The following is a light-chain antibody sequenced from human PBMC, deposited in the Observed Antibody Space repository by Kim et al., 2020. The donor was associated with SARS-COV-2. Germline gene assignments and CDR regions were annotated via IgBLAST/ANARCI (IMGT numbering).Light chain of an antibody. V-gene: IGLV3-1*01. Sequence: VSPGQTASITCSGNKLGDKFAFWYQQKPGQSPVVVIYQDDKRPSGIPGRFSGSNSGNTATLTISGTLPMDEADYYCQAWDSNTAVFGGGTQMTVL. CDR3: QAWDSNTAV. CDR1: KLGDKF. J-gene: IGLJ2*01. CDR2: QDD.